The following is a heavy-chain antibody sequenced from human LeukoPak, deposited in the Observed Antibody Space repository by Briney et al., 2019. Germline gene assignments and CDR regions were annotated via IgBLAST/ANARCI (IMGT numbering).Heavy chain of an antibody. CDR2: ISYDGSDK. CDR1: GFTFSTYA. V-gene: IGHV3-30*04. J-gene: IGHJ5*02. CDR3: ARDYTGFDP. Sequence: GRSLRLSCAASGFTFSTYAMHWVRQAPGKGLEWVAFISYDGSDKYHADSVKGRFTISRDSSKNTLYLQMNSLRAEDTAVYYCARDYTGFDPWGQGTLVTVSS. D-gene: IGHD3-16*01.